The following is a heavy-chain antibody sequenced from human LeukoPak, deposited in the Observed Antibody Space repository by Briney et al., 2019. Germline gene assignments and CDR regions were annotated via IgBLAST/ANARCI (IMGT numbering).Heavy chain of an antibody. J-gene: IGHJ6*02. CDR3: ARGRFARDLQNYYYGMDV. CDR2: IIPIFGTA. D-gene: IGHD3-10*01. Sequence: SVKVSCKASGGTFSSYAISWVRRAPGQGLEWMGGIIPIFGTANYAQKFQGRVTITADESTSTAYMELSSLRSEDTAVYYCARGRFARDLQNYYYGMDVWGQGTTVTVSS. CDR1: GGTFSSYA. V-gene: IGHV1-69*13.